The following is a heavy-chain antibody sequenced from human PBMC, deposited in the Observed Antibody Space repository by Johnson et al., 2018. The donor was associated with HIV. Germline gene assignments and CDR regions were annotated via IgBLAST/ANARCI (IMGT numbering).Heavy chain of an antibody. CDR1: GFTFSSYA. CDR3: ARALRMGYYYDSSGPEDAVDI. J-gene: IGHJ3*02. V-gene: IGHV3-30-3*01. Sequence: QVQLVESGGGVVQPGRSLRLSCAASGFTFSSYAMHWVRQAPGKGLEWVAVISYDGSNKYYADSVKGRFTISRDNSKNTLYLQMNSLRAEDTAVYYCARALRMGYYYDSSGPEDAVDIWGQGTMVTVSS. D-gene: IGHD3-22*01. CDR2: ISYDGSNK.